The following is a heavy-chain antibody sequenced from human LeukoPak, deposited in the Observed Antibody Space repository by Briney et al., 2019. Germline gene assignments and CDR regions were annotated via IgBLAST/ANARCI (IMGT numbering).Heavy chain of an antibody. CDR2: FDPEDGET. D-gene: IGHD6-19*01. CDR3: ATLTGGWYGVAFDY. CDR1: GYTLTELS. J-gene: IGHJ4*02. V-gene: IGHV1-24*01. Sequence: ASVKVSCKVSGYTLTELSMHWVRQAPGKGLEWMGGFDPEDGETIYAQKFQGRVTMTEDTSTDTAYMELSSLRSEDTAVYYCATLTGGWYGVAFDYWGQGTLVTVPS.